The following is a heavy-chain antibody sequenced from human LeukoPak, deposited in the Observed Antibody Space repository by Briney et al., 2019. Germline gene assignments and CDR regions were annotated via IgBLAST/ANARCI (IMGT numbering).Heavy chain of an antibody. CDR3: ARWTGTPGWSDY. J-gene: IGHJ4*02. CDR2: IYYSGNT. Sequence: SETLSLTCTVSGGSISRGDYYWSWIRQPPGKGLEWIGYIYYSGNTYYNPSLKSRVTISVDTSKNQFSLKLRSVTAADTAVYFFARWTGTPGWSDYWRERTLVTVCS. D-gene: IGHD1-1*01. V-gene: IGHV4-30-4*08. CDR1: GGSISRGDYY.